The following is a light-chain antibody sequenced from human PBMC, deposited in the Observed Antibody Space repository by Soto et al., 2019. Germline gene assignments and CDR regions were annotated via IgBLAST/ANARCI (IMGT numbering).Light chain of an antibody. J-gene: IGKJ3*01. CDR2: GAS. CDR3: QQYNYWPPRIT. CDR1: QSVSSN. V-gene: IGKV3-15*01. Sequence: EIVLTQSPATLSVSPGERATLSCRASQSVSSNLAWYQQNPGQAPRLLIYGASTRATDIPARFSGSGSGTEFTLTISSLQSEDFAVYYCQQYNYWPPRITFGPGTKVYIK.